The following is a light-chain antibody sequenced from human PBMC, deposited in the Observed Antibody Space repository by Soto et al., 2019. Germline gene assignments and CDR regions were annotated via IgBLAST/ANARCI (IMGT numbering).Light chain of an antibody. CDR1: SSDFGGYNY. CDR2: DVS. CDR3: CSYAGTFYV. Sequence: QSALTQPRSVSGSPGQSVTISCTGTSSDFGGYNYVSWYQHHPGKAPKLMIYDVSERPSRVPDRFSGSKSGNTASLTISGLQAEDEADYYCCSYAGTFYVFGTGTKLTVL. J-gene: IGLJ1*01. V-gene: IGLV2-11*01.